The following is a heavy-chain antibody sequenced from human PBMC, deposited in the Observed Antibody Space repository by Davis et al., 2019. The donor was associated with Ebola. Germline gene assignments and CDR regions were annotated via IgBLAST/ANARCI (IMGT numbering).Heavy chain of an antibody. CDR1: GFTFSTYA. V-gene: IGHV3-23*01. Sequence: GESLKISCTASGFTFSTYAMGWVRQAPGKGLEWVSSISGSGGDTYYADSVKGRFTISRDNSKNTLYLQMNSLRAEDTAVYYCAMMFHYYGMDVWGQGTTVTVSS. D-gene: IGHD3-10*02. J-gene: IGHJ6*02. CDR3: AMMFHYYGMDV. CDR2: ISGSGGDT.